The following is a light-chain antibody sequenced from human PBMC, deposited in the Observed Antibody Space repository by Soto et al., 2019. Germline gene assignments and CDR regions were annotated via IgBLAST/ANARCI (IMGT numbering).Light chain of an antibody. CDR3: QQYGSSLYT. Sequence: EIVMTQSPATLSVSPGERATLSCRASQSVSSNLAWYQQKPGQAPRLLIYGASSRATGIPDRFSGSGSGTDFTLTISRLEPEDLAVYYCQQYGSSLYTFGQGTRLEIK. CDR1: QSVSSN. CDR2: GAS. J-gene: IGKJ5*01. V-gene: IGKV3-20*01.